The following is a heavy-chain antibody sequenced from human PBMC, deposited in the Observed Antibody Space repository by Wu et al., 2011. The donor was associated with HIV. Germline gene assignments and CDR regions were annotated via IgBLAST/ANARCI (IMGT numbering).Heavy chain of an antibody. CDR3: ANIVIVPTAIP. J-gene: IGHJ4*02. CDR1: GFTFSNYG. Sequence: PGGSLRLSCAASGFTFSNYGMHWVRRLQGKGLEWVAFIRYDGSNKYYVDSVKGRFTISRDNSKNTLYLQMNSLRVEDTGIYYCANIVIVPTAIPWGQGTLVTVSS. CDR2: IRYDGSNK. D-gene: IGHD2-2*01. V-gene: IGHV3-30*02.